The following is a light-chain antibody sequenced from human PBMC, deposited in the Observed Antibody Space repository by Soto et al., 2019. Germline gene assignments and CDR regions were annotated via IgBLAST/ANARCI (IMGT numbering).Light chain of an antibody. J-gene: IGKJ1*01. CDR2: GAS. V-gene: IGKV3-20*01. Sequence: EILLTQSPGTLSLSPGEIATLSCRSSQSVSINYLALYQQKAGQAPTLLLYGASTRTTGIPDRFSGSGSGTDFTLTISRLEPEDSAVYYCQQYGSSPPITFGQGTKVDIK. CDR1: QSVSINY. CDR3: QQYGSSPPIT.